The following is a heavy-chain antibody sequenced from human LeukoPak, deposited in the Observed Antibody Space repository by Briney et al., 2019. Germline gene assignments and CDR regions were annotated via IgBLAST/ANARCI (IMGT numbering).Heavy chain of an antibody. V-gene: IGHV3-30-3*01. Sequence: PGGSLRLSCAASGFTFSSYAMHWVRQAPGKGLEWVAVISYDGSNKYYADSVKGRFTISRDNSKNTLYLQMNSLRAEDTAVYYCARDRGDTQDLSYYGMDVWGQGTTVTVSS. CDR3: ARDRGDTQDLSYYGMDV. J-gene: IGHJ6*02. CDR1: GFTFSSYA. CDR2: ISYDGSNK.